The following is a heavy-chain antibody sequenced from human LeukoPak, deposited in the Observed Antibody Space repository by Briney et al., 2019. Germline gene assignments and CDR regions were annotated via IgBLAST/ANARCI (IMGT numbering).Heavy chain of an antibody. J-gene: IGHJ5*02. V-gene: IGHV1-2*02. CDR1: GYTFTGYY. Sequence: RASVKVSCKASGYTFTGYYMHWVRQAPGQGLEWMGWINPNSGGTNYAQKFQGRVTMTRDTSISTAYMELSRLRSDDTAVYYCARDRAGYYDSSGYYHDSNWFDPWGQGTLVTVSS. CDR2: INPNSGGT. CDR3: ARDRAGYYDSSGYYHDSNWFDP. D-gene: IGHD3-22*01.